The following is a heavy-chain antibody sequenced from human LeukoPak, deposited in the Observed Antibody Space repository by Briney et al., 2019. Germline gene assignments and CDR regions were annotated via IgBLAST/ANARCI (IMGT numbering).Heavy chain of an antibody. V-gene: IGHV3-30-3*01. Sequence: GGSLRLSCAASGFTFRSYAMHWVRQAPGKGLEWVAVISYDGSNKYYADSVKGRFTISRDNSKNTLYLQMNSLRVEDTAVYYCEGYCSSTSCYVAYWGQGTLVTVSS. CDR2: ISYDGSNK. J-gene: IGHJ4*02. CDR1: GFTFRSYA. D-gene: IGHD2-2*01. CDR3: EGYCSSTSCYVAY.